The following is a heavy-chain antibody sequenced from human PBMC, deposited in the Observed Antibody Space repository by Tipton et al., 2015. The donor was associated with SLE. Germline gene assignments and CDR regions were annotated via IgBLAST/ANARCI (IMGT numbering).Heavy chain of an antibody. Sequence: TLSLTCAVSGYSISSGYYWGWIRQPPGKGLEWIGYIYYSGSTNYNPSLKSRVTISVDTSKNQFSLKLSSVTAADTAVYYCARGVGEQLERHWGQGTLVTVSS. D-gene: IGHD6-6*01. CDR2: IYYSGST. CDR1: GYSISSGYY. J-gene: IGHJ4*02. V-gene: IGHV4-38-2*01. CDR3: ARGVGEQLERH.